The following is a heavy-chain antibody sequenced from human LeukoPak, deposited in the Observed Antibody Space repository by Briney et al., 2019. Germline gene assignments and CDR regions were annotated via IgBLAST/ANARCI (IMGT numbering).Heavy chain of an antibody. V-gene: IGHV4-34*09. J-gene: IGHJ5*02. Sequence: PSETLSLTCAVYGGSFSGYYWSWIRQPPGKGLEWIGYIYYSGSTYYNPSLKSRVTISVDTSKNQFSLKLSSVTAADTAVYYCAREVQLWLRGWFDPWGQGTLVTVSS. CDR1: GGSFSGYY. CDR2: IYYSGST. D-gene: IGHD5-18*01. CDR3: AREVQLWLRGWFDP.